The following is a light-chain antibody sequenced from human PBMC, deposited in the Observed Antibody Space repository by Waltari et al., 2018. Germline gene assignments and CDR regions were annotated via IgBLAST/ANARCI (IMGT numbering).Light chain of an antibody. V-gene: IGLV1-51*02. CDR1: SSDIGVNY. J-gene: IGLJ3*02. CDR2: END. Sequence: QSVLTQPPSVSAAPGQRVTISCSGSSSDIGVNYVSWYQQLPGTAPKLLVYENDNRPSEIPDRFSASKSGTSATLAITGLQTGDEADYYCATWDSSLRAEVFGGGTKLTVL. CDR3: ATWDSSLRAEV.